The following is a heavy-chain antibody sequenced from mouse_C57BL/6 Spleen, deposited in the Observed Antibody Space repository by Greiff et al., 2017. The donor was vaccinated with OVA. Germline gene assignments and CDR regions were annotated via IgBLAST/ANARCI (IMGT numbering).Heavy chain of an antibody. J-gene: IGHJ2*01. CDR2: ISDGGSYT. Sequence: EVQVVESGGGLVKPGGSLKLSCAASGFTFSSYAMSWFRQSPEKGLEWVAAISDGGSYTSYSYNVKGQFTISRDNAKNNLYLQMRHLKSEDTAMYYCAREGGYYSNYFDYWGKGTTLTVSS. CDR3: AREGGYYSNYFDY. CDR1: GFTFSSYA. D-gene: IGHD2-5*01. V-gene: IGHV5-4*01.